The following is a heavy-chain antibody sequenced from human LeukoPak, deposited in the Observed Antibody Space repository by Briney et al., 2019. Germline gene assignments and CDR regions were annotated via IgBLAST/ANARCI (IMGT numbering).Heavy chain of an antibody. Sequence: SQTLSLTCAISGDSFSSNSATWNWIRQSPSRGLEWLGRTYYRSKWFDDYAASVKSRIIINLDTSKNHFSLQLNSVTPEDTAIYYCARARYCSGGSCYFGLDVWGQGTTVTVSS. CDR1: GDSFSSNSAT. D-gene: IGHD2-15*01. J-gene: IGHJ6*02. V-gene: IGHV6-1*01. CDR3: ARARYCSGGSCYFGLDV. CDR2: TYYRSKWFD.